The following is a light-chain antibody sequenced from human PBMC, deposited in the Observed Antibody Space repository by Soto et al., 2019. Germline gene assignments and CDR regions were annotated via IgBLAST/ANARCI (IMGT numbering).Light chain of an antibody. V-gene: IGLV1-40*01. CDR3: QSFDTSLSGFVV. J-gene: IGLJ2*01. CDR2: DNN. Sequence: QSVLTQPPSMSGAPGQRVTISCTGSSSNIRAGYDVHWYQQHPGTAPKLLIFDNNNRPSGVPDRFSGSKSDTSASLAITGLQAEDEADYYCQSFDTSLSGFVVFGGGTQLTVL. CDR1: SSNIRAGYD.